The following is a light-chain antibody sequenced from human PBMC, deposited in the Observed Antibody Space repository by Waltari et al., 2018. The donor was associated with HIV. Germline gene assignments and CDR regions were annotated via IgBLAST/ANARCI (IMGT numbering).Light chain of an antibody. Sequence: DIQMTQSPSSLSASVGDRVTITCQASQDISNYLNWCQQKPGKAPKLLIYDASNLETGVPSRFSGSGSGTDFTFTISSLQPEDIATYYCQQYDNLPITFGQGTRLETK. CDR3: QQYDNLPIT. V-gene: IGKV1-33*01. CDR1: QDISNY. CDR2: DAS. J-gene: IGKJ5*01.